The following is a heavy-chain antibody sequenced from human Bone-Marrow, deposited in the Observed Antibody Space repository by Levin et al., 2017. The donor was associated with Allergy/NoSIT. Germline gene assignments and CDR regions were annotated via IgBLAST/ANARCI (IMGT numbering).Heavy chain of an antibody. CDR2: ISHDGSKK. CDR3: ARDPPGSFNAPEYNSGWFDY. Sequence: GGSLRLSCAASGFTFSTYTMHWVRQAPGKGLEWVAVISHDGSKKSYAEFVNGRFTISRDNSKNTLYLQMNSLRADDTAVYYCARDPPGSFNAPEYNSGWFDYWGQGTLVTVSS. D-gene: IGHD6-19*01. CDR1: GFTFSTYT. J-gene: IGHJ4*02. V-gene: IGHV3-30-3*01.